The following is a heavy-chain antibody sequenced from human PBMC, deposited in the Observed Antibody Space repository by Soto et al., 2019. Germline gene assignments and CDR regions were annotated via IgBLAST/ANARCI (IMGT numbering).Heavy chain of an antibody. CDR2: ISSSSSYI. V-gene: IGHV3-21*01. CDR3: ARVLDTAMVTLDY. J-gene: IGHJ4*02. Sequence: GSLRLSCAASGFTFSSYSMNWVRQAPGKGLEWVSSISSSSSYIYYADSVKGRFTISRDNAKNSLYLQMNSLRAEDTAVYYCARVLDTAMVTLDYWGQGTLVTVSS. CDR1: GFTFSSYS. D-gene: IGHD5-18*01.